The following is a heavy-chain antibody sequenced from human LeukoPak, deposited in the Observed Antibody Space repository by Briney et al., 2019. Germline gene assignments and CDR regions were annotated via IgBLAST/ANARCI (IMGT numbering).Heavy chain of an antibody. CDR2: IYYSGST. CDR3: ARSPERGYSGYDWGFDP. V-gene: IGHV4-59*12. Sequence: SETLSLTCTVSGGSISSYYWSWIRQPPGKGLEWIGYIYYSGSTNYNPSLKSRVTISVDTSKNQFSLKLSSVTAADTAVYYCARSPERGYSGYDWGFDPWGQGTLVTVSS. D-gene: IGHD5-12*01. J-gene: IGHJ5*02. CDR1: GGSISSYY.